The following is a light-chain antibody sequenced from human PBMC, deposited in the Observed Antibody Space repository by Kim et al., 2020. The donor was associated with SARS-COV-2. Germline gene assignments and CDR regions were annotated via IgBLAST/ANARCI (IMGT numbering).Light chain of an antibody. J-gene: IGKJ1*01. CDR1: QSISTF. Sequence: DIQMTQSPSSLSASVQDRVTITCRASQSISTFLNWYQQKPGKPPNLLIYDASRLQSGVPSRFRGSGSGTDFTLTISSLQPEDFATYYCQQSYSTPRTFGQGTKVDIK. CDR3: QQSYSTPRT. CDR2: DAS. V-gene: IGKV1-39*01.